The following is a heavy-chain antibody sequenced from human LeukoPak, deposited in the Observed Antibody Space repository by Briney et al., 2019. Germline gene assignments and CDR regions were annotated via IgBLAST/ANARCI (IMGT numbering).Heavy chain of an antibody. D-gene: IGHD5-24*01. CDR3: AREDGYDSHAFDI. CDR2: ISSSGSTI. V-gene: IGHV3-11*01. Sequence: GGSLRLSCAASGFTFSDYYMSWIRQAPGKGLEWVSYISSSGSTIYYADSVKGRFTISRDNAKNSLYLQMNSLRAEDTSVYYCAREDGYDSHAFDIWGQGTMVTASS. CDR1: GFTFSDYY. J-gene: IGHJ3*02.